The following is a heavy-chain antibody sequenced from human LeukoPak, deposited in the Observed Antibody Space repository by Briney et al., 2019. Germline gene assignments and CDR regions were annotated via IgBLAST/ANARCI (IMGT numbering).Heavy chain of an antibody. J-gene: IGHJ4*02. CDR1: GGSISSSSYY. D-gene: IGHD2-2*01. Sequence: PSETLSLTCTVSGGSISSSSYYWGWIRQPPGKGLEWIGSIYYSGSTYYNPSLKSRVTISVDRSKSQFSLKLSSVTAADTAVYYCARVPDLWGDPYYFDYWGQGTLVTVSS. V-gene: IGHV4-39*07. CDR2: IYYSGST. CDR3: ARVPDLWGDPYYFDY.